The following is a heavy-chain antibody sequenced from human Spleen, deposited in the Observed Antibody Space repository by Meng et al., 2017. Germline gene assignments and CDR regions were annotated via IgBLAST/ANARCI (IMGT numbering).Heavy chain of an antibody. V-gene: IGHV3-23*01. J-gene: IGHJ6*02. CDR1: GFTFSSYA. Sequence: GGSLRLSCAASGFTFSSYAMSWVRQAPGKELEWVSAISGSGGSTYYADSVKGRFTISRDNSKNTLYLQMNSLRVEDTALYYCAKVTGPFYGSGSYYDMDVWGQGTTVTVSS. CDR3: AKVTGPFYGSGSYYDMDV. CDR2: ISGSGGST. D-gene: IGHD3-10*01.